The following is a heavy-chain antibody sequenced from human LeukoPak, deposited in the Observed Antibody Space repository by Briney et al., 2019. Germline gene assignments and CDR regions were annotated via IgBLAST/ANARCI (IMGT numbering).Heavy chain of an antibody. D-gene: IGHD2-2*02. CDR1: GYIFTAYY. V-gene: IGHV1-2*02. Sequence: ASVKVSCKASGYIFTAYYMHWVRQAPGQGPEWMGWINGNTGGTNYARKFQGRVTMTRDTSISTAYMELSRLRSDDTAVYYCARDGVVVVPAAVPYYYYYMDVWGKGTTVTVSS. CDR3: ARDGVVVVPAAVPYYYYYMDV. J-gene: IGHJ6*03. CDR2: INGNTGGT.